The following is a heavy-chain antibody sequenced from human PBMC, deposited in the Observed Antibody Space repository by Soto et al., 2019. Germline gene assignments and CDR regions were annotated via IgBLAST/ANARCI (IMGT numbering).Heavy chain of an antibody. V-gene: IGHV1-3*01. CDR2: INAGNGNT. D-gene: IGHD4-17*01. Sequence: QVQLVQSGAEVKKPGASVKVSCKASRYTFTSYAMHWVRQAPGQRLEWMGWINAGNGNTKYSQKFQGRVTITRDTSASTAYMDLSSLRSEDTAVYYCARDLGTTVTLYYYHYMDVWGKGTTVTVSS. CDR1: RYTFTSYA. CDR3: ARDLGTTVTLYYYHYMDV. J-gene: IGHJ6*03.